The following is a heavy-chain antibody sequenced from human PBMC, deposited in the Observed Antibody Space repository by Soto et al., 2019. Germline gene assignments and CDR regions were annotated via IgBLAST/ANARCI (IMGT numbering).Heavy chain of an antibody. CDR2: FDPEDGET. CDR3: ATVLDSSSLCYYYYGMDV. CDR1: GYTLTELS. V-gene: IGHV1-24*01. J-gene: IGHJ6*02. D-gene: IGHD6-13*01. Sequence: ASVKVFCKVFGYTLTELSMHWVRQAPGKGLEWMGGFDPEDGETIYAQKFQGRVTMTEDTSTDTAYMELSSLRSEDTAVYYCATVLDSSSLCYYYYGMDVWGQGTTVTVSS.